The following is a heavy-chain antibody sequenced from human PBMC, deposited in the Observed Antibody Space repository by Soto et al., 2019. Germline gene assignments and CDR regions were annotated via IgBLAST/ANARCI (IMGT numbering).Heavy chain of an antibody. CDR3: VRVTIDYYFDY. J-gene: IGHJ4*02. V-gene: IGHV3-72*01. CDR1: GFTFSDHY. D-gene: IGHD3-3*01. CDR2: TRNKANSYTT. Sequence: PGGSLRLSCAASGFTFSDHYMDWVRQAPGKGLEWVGRTRNKANSYTTEYAASVKGRFTISRDDSKNSLYLQMNSLKTEDTAVYYCVRVTIDYYFDYWGQGTLVTVSS.